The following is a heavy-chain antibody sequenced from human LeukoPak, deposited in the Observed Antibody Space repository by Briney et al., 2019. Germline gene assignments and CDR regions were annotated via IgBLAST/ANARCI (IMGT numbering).Heavy chain of an antibody. CDR3: ARSVPQLVPDY. V-gene: IGHV4-38-2*02. CDR2: IFHSQTT. CDR1: GYSISGLYY. D-gene: IGHD6-6*01. J-gene: IGHJ4*02. Sequence: SETLSLTCTVSGYSISGLYYWAWIRQPPGRGLEWIGNIFHSQTTYYNPSLQSRVTISVDTSKNQFSLKLSSVTAADTAVYYCARSVPQLVPDYWGQGTLVTVSS.